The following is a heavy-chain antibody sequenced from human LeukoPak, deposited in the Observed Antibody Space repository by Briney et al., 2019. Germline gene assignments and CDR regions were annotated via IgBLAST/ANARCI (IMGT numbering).Heavy chain of an antibody. Sequence: GESLKISCKGSGYSFTSYWIGWVRQMPGKGLEYMGIIHPGDSDTRYSPSFQGQVAISADKSISTAYLQWSSLKASDTAMYYCARQSYYDSSGYSPLSAFDLWGQGTMVTVSS. D-gene: IGHD3-22*01. J-gene: IGHJ3*01. CDR3: ARQSYYDSSGYSPLSAFDL. CDR1: GYSFTSYW. V-gene: IGHV5-51*01. CDR2: IHPGDSDT.